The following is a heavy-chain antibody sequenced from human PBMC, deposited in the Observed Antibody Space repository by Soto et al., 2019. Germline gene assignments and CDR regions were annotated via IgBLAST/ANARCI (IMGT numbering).Heavy chain of an antibody. CDR1: GSTFSSYT. CDR3: TRERIPAPIFNYYYGMDV. D-gene: IGHD2-2*01. Sequence: GGSLRLSCAASGSTFSSYTMNWVRQAPGKGLEWVAFITSGSDYIYYADSVKGRFTISRDDANNSLFLQMSSLRAEDTAVYYCTRERIPAPIFNYYYGMDVWGQGTAVTVSS. CDR2: ITSGSDYI. J-gene: IGHJ6*02. V-gene: IGHV3-21*01.